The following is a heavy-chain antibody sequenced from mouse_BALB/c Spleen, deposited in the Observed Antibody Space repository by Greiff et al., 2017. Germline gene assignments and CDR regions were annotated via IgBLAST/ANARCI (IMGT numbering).Heavy chain of an antibody. D-gene: IGHD6-1*01. CDR2: ISNGGGST. CDR1: GFTFSSYT. Sequence: EVKVEESGGGLVQPGGSLKLSCAASGFTFSSYTMSWVRQTPEKRLEWVAYISNGGGSTYYPDTVKGRFTISRDNAKNTLYLQMSSLKSEDTAMYYCARHGVPDAMDYWGQGTSVTVSS. V-gene: IGHV5-12-2*01. J-gene: IGHJ4*01. CDR3: ARHGVPDAMDY.